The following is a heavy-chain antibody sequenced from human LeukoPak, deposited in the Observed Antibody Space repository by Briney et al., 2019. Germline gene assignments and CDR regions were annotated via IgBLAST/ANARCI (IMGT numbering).Heavy chain of an antibody. J-gene: IGHJ4*02. CDR2: ISYDGSNK. CDR1: GFTFSSYG. D-gene: IGHD3-3*01. CDR3: AKDGSGGDFWSGYPEVGLPDY. V-gene: IGHV3-30*18. Sequence: SGRSLRLSCAASGFTFSSYGMHWVRQAPGKGLEWVAVISYDGSNKYYADSVKGRFTISRDNSKNTLYLQMNSLRAEDTAVYYCAKDGSGGDFWSGYPEVGLPDYWGQGTLVTVSS.